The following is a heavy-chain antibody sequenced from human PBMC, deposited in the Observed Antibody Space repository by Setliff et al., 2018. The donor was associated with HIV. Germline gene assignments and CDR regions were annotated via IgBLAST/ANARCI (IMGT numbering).Heavy chain of an antibody. CDR2: MNPKSGNT. V-gene: IGHV1-8*01. D-gene: IGHD3-3*01. J-gene: IGHJ5*02. Sequence: ASVKVSCKASRYTFTSYDFIWERQAAGQGLEWMGWMNPKSGNTGYAQKFQGRVTMTSNTFIGTAYMELNSLTSDDTAVYYCARGHPDYDYWEDILGNWFDPWGQGTLVTVSS. CDR3: ARGHPDYDYWEDILGNWFDP. CDR1: RYTFTSYD.